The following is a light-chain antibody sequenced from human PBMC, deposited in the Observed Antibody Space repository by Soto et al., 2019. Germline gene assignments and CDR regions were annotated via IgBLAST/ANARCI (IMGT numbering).Light chain of an antibody. CDR1: QNVKTR. CDR2: DAF. J-gene: IGKJ4*01. Sequence: EKVMTHSPATLTVSPGERATLSSRANQNVKTRLAWYQQKPGQAPRLLIYDAFTRATGIPARFSGSASGTDFTLTISSLQSEDFAVYYCQQYDEWPLTFGGGTKV. CDR3: QQYDEWPLT. V-gene: IGKV3-15*01.